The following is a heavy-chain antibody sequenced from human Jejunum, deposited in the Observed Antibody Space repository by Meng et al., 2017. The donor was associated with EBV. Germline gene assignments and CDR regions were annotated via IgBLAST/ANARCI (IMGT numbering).Heavy chain of an antibody. J-gene: IGHJ1*01. V-gene: IGHV1-8*01. CDR1: GYTFTGYD. CDR2: INVISGNT. Sequence: QGQLVQSGAEVKKPGASVKVSCKASGYTFTGYDINWVRQGTGQGLEWMGWINVISGNTGYEQKFQGRITMTRDTSINTAYMELSSLRSDDTAVYYCARVGNPGAEYFQHWGQGTLVTVSS. CDR3: ARVGNPGAEYFQH. D-gene: IGHD1-14*01.